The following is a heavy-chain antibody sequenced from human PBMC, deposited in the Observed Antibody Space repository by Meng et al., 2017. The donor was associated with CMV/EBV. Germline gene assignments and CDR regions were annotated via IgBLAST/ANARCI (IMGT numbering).Heavy chain of an antibody. J-gene: IGHJ4*02. Sequence: GGSLRLSCAASGFTFSSYSMNWVRQAPGKGLEWVSSITSSSSYIYYADSVKGRFTISRDNAKNSLYLQMSSLRAEDTAVYYCARGYYGSGSYFPSFDYWGQGTLVTVSS. CDR2: ITSSSSYI. V-gene: IGHV3-21*01. CDR1: GFTFSSYS. D-gene: IGHD3-10*01. CDR3: ARGYYGSGSYFPSFDY.